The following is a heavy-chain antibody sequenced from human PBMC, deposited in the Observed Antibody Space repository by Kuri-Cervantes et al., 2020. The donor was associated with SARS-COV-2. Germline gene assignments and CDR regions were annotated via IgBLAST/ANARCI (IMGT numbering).Heavy chain of an antibody. J-gene: IGHJ4*02. V-gene: IGHV3-33*01. CDR1: GFTFSSYG. CDR2: IWYDGSNK. D-gene: IGHD1-1*01. Sequence: SLKISCAASGFTFSSYGMHWVRQAPGKGLEWVAVIWYDGSNKYYADSVKGRFTLSRDNAKNMLFLQMNRLRAEDTAVYYCVREGDHWNFDYWGQGTLVT. CDR3: VREGDHWNFDY.